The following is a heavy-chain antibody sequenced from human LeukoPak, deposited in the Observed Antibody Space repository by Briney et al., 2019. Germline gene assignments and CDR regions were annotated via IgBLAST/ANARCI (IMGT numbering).Heavy chain of an antibody. Sequence: SETLSLTCAVYGGSFSGYYWSWIRQPPGKGLEWIGEINHSGSTNYNPSLKSRVTISVDTSKNQFSLKLSSVTAADTAVYYCARARLMYCGRTSCYKRGWFDPWGQGTLVTVSS. V-gene: IGHV4-34*01. CDR1: GGSFSGYY. D-gene: IGHD2-2*02. J-gene: IGHJ5*02. CDR3: ARARLMYCGRTSCYKRGWFDP. CDR2: INHSGST.